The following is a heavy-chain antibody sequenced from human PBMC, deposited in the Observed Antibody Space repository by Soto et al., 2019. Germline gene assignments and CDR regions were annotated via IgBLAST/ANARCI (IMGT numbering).Heavy chain of an antibody. CDR1: GFTFRSDW. CDR3: SRHVGDFEV. CDR2: IKHDGSEK. Sequence: PGVSLRLSCADSGFTFRSDWMSWVRQAPGKGLEWVANIKHDGSEKYYVDSVKGRFTISRDNAKNSLYLQMNSLRAEDTAVYYCSRHVGDFEVWGKGTMVTVSS. D-gene: IGHD1-26*01. V-gene: IGHV3-7*01. J-gene: IGHJ3*01.